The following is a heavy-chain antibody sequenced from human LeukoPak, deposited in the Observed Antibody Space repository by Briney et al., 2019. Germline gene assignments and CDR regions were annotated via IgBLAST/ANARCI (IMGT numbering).Heavy chain of an antibody. CDR3: AREGCSSTSCYYHYYMDV. J-gene: IGHJ6*03. V-gene: IGHV4-30-4*08. Sequence: PSQTLSLTCTVSGGSISSGDYYWSWIRQPPGKGLEWIGYIYYSGSTYYNPSLESRVTISVDTSKNQFSLKLSSVTAADAAVYYCAREGCSSTSCYYHYYMDVWGKGTTVTVSS. CDR2: IYYSGST. D-gene: IGHD2-2*01. CDR1: GGSISSGDYY.